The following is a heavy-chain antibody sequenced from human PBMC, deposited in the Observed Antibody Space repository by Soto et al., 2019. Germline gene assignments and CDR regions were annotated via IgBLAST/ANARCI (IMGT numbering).Heavy chain of an antibody. CDR1: GGSISSYY. J-gene: IGHJ6*02. V-gene: IGHV4-59*08. D-gene: IGHD3-22*01. Sequence: SETLSLTCTVSGGSISSYYWSWIRQPPGKGLEWIGYIYYSGSTNYNPSLKSRVTISVDTSKNQFSLKLSSVTAADTAVYYCARLLSDYYDSSGPDVWGQGTTVTVSS. CDR3: ARLLSDYYDSSGPDV. CDR2: IYYSGST.